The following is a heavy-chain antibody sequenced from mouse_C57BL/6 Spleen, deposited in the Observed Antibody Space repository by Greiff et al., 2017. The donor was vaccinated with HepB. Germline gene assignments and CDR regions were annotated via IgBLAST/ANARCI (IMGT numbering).Heavy chain of an antibody. Sequence: QVQLQQPGAELVRPGTSVKLSCKASGYTFTSYWMHWVKQRPGQGLEWIGVIDPSDSYTNYNQKFKGKATLTVDTSSSTAYMQLSSLTSEDSAVYYCARRDLYYVDYWGQGTTLTVSS. D-gene: IGHD3-3*01. J-gene: IGHJ2*01. V-gene: IGHV1-59*01. CDR3: ARRDLYYVDY. CDR1: GYTFTSYW. CDR2: IDPSDSYT.